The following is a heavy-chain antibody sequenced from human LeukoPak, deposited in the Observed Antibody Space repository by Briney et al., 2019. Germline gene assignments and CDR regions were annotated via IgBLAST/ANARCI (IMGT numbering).Heavy chain of an antibody. J-gene: IGHJ4*02. CDR1: GYTFASYG. D-gene: IGHD6-19*01. V-gene: IGHV1-18*01. CDR2: ISGYNGNT. Sequence: ASVKVSCKTSGYTFASYGISWVRQAPGQGLEWMGWISGYNGNTKYAQKFQGRVTMTTDTSTSTAYMELSSLRSDDTAVYYCARGRAVAGTFSFDYWGQGTLVTVSS. CDR3: ARGRAVAGTFSFDY.